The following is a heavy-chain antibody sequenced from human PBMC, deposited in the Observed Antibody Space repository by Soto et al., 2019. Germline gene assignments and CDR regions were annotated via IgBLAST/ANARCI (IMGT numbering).Heavy chain of an antibody. J-gene: IGHJ4*02. CDR1: GYTLTELA. CDR2: FDPEDGET. D-gene: IGHD3-22*01. CDR3: ATWANSGYYYY. Sequence: ASVKVSCKASGYTLTELAIHWVRQAPGKGLEWMGGFDPEDGETIYAQKFQGRVTMTEDTSTDTAYMELSSLRSEDTAVYYCATWANSGYYYYWGQGSLVTVSS. V-gene: IGHV1-24*01.